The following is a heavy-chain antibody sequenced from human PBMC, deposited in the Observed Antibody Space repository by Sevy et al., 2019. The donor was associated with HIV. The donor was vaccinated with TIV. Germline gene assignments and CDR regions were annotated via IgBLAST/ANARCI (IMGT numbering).Heavy chain of an antibody. Sequence: GESLKISCKGSGYSFTSYWIGWVRQMPGKGLEWMGIIYPGDSDTRYSPSFQGQVTISADKSISTACLQWSSLKASDTAMYYCARTVQDYDILTGCYMKWFDPWGQGTLVTVSS. CDR2: IYPGDSDT. J-gene: IGHJ5*02. D-gene: IGHD3-9*01. CDR1: GYSFTSYW. V-gene: IGHV5-51*01. CDR3: ARTVQDYDILTGCYMKWFDP.